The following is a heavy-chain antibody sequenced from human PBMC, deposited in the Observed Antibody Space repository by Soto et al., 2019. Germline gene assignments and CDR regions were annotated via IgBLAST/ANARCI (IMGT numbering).Heavy chain of an antibody. CDR3: ASVTPEYCSGGSCYSGSSDY. Sequence: VKVSCKASGGTFSSYTISWVRQAPGQGLEWMGRNIPILGIANYAQKFQGRVTIAADKSTSTAYMELSSLRSEDTAVYYCASVTPEYCSGGSCYSGSSDYWGQGTLVTVSS. V-gene: IGHV1-69*02. D-gene: IGHD2-15*01. CDR1: GGTFSSYT. CDR2: NIPILGIA. J-gene: IGHJ4*02.